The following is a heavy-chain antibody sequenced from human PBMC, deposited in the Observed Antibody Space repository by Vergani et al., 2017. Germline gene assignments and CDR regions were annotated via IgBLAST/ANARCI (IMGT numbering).Heavy chain of an antibody. J-gene: IGHJ3*02. V-gene: IGHV1-2*02. D-gene: IGHD3-10*01. Sequence: QVQLVQSGAEVKKPGASVKVSCKASGYTFTGYYMHWVRQAPGQGLEWMGWINPNSGGTNYAQKFQGRVTMTRDTSISTAYVELSRRRSDDTAVYYCARGGSRWFGELMYDAFDIWGQGTMVTVSS. CDR3: ARGGSRWFGELMYDAFDI. CDR1: GYTFTGYY. CDR2: INPNSGGT.